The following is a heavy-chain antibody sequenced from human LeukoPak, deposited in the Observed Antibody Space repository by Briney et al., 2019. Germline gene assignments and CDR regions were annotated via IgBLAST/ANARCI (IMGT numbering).Heavy chain of an antibody. CDR1: GGSMSPYH. CDR2: IYYSGST. J-gene: IGHJ3*02. CDR3: ARESPLGYCSSTSCYMPGAFDI. D-gene: IGHD2-2*02. Sequence: SETLSLTCTVSGGSMSPYHWGWIRQPPGKGLEWTGYIYYSGSTNYNPSLKSRVTISVDTSKNQFSLKLSSVTAADTAVYYCARESPLGYCSSTSCYMPGAFDIWGQGTMVTVSS. V-gene: IGHV4-59*01.